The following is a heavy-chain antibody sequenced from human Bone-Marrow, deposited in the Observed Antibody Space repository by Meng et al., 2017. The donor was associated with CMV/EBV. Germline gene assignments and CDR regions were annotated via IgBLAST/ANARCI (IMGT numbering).Heavy chain of an antibody. V-gene: IGHV3-21*01. J-gene: IGHJ6*02. CDR2: ISSSSSYI. Sequence: GESLKISCAASGFTVSSNYMNWVRQAPGKGLEWVSSISSSSSYIYYGDSVKGRFTISRDNAKNSLYLQMNSLRAEDTAVYYCASFNDILTGYGNGMDVWGQGTTVPSP. CDR1: GFTVSSNY. CDR3: ASFNDILTGYGNGMDV. D-gene: IGHD3-9*01.